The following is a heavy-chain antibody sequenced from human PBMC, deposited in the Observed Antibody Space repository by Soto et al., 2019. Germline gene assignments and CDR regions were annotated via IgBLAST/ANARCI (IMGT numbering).Heavy chain of an antibody. V-gene: IGHV4-31*03. J-gene: IGHJ4*02. CDR1: GGSISSGGYY. D-gene: IGHD6-13*01. CDR2: IYYSGST. Sequence: PSETLSLTCTVSGGSISSGGYYWSWIRQHPGKGLEWIGYIYYSGSTYYNPSLKSRVTISVDTSKNQFSLKLSSVTAADTAVYYFASMPIAAAGHYYFDYWGQGTLVTVSS. CDR3: ASMPIAAAGHYYFDY.